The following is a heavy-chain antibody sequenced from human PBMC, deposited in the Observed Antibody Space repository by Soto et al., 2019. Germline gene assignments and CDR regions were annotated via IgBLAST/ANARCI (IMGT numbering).Heavy chain of an antibody. CDR1: GFSFRTRA. J-gene: IGHJ5*01. CDR3: TTHEEGAPWAGGFDS. CDR2: IRPGGDST. V-gene: IGHV3-23*01. D-gene: IGHD1-26*01. Sequence: LRLSCAASGFSFRTRAMGWVRQAPGKGLEWVASIRPGGDSTYYADSVKGRFAVSRDNSNVTLYLQMDSLRVEDTAIYYCTTHEEGAPWAGGFDSWGQGTLVTVSS.